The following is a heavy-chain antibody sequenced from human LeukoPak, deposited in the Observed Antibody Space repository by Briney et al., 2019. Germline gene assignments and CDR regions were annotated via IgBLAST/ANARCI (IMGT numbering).Heavy chain of an antibody. CDR1: GYTFTGYY. CDR2: INPNSGGT. J-gene: IGHJ3*02. CDR3: ARESYSGSAPDAFDI. V-gene: IGHV1-2*04. D-gene: IGHD1-26*01. Sequence: ASVKVSCKASGYTFTGYYVHWVRQAPGQGLEWMGWINPNSGGTNYAQKFQGWVTMTRDTSISTAYMELSRLRSDDTAVYYCARESYSGSAPDAFDIWGQGTMVTVSS.